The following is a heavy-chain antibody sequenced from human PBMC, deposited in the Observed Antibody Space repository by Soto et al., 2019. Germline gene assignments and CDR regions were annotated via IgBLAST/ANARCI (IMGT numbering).Heavy chain of an antibody. CDR3: ARLWLQAPLVDY. J-gene: IGHJ4*02. V-gene: IGHV3-21*01. D-gene: IGHD5-12*01. CDR2: ISSSGTYI. Sequence: VQLVEAGGGLVKPGGSLRLSCAASGFTFSSYSMNWVRQAPGKGLEWVSSISSSGTYISYADSVKGRFTISRDNAKNSLYLQMNSLRAEDTAVYYCARLWLQAPLVDYWGQGTLVTVSS. CDR1: GFTFSSYS.